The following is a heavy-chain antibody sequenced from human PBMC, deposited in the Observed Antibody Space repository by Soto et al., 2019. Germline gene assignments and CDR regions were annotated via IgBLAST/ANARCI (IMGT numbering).Heavy chain of an antibody. CDR3: ATYDYVRGSSDY. CDR1: DGYISISSYY. CDR2: LYYSGST. D-gene: IGHD3-16*01. V-gene: IGHV4-39*01. Sequence: PETLALGCTICDGYISISSYYWGWIRQPPGKGLEWIGSLYYSGSTYYNPSLKSRVTISVDTSKNQFSLKLSSVTAADTAVYYCATYDYVRGSSDYWGQGTVVTVSS. J-gene: IGHJ4*02.